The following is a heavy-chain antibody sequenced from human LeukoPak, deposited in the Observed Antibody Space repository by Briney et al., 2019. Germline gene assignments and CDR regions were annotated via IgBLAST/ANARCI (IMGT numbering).Heavy chain of an antibody. J-gene: IGHJ4*02. CDR2: IYTSGGT. Sequence: PSQTLSLTCTVSGGSISRGSYYWSWIRQPAGEGLEWIGRIYTSGGTNYNPSLKSRVTISVGTSNNQSSLKLSSVTAADTAVYYCARDRYYDSSGYLAYWGQATLVTVSS. V-gene: IGHV4-61*02. CDR3: ARDRYYDSSGYLAY. CDR1: GGSISRGSYY. D-gene: IGHD3-22*01.